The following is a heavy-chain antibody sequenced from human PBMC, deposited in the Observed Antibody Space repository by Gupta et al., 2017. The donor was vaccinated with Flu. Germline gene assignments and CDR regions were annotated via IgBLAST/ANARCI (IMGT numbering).Heavy chain of an antibody. D-gene: IGHD2-8*02. V-gene: IGHV3-33*01. Sequence: YGMHGVRQAPGKGLEWVAVIWSNGINNYYSDSVKGRFTFSRDNSKNTLSLQMNSLTAEDTAIYYCVRERGPFTGFDFWGQGTMVTVSS. CDR1: YG. J-gene: IGHJ3*01. CDR3: VRERGPFTGFDF. CDR2: IWSNGINN.